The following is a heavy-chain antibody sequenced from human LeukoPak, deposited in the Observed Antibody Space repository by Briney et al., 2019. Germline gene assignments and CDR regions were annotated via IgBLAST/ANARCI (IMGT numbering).Heavy chain of an antibody. CDR3: ARATGHTMVRGVMSDV. CDR1: GYTFTRHY. V-gene: IGHV1-46*01. Sequence: ASVKVSCKASGYTFTRHYIQWVRQAPGQGLEWMGIINPSGGSTSYAQKFQGRVTLTRDTSTSTVYMELSSLRSEDTAVYYCARATGHTMVRGVMSDVWGQGTTVTVSS. D-gene: IGHD3-10*01. J-gene: IGHJ6*02. CDR2: INPSGGST.